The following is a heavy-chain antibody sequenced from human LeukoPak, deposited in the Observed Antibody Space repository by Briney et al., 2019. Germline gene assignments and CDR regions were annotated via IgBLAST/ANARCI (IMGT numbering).Heavy chain of an antibody. V-gene: IGHV1-3*01. CDR3: ARVTVTIFGSDWFDP. CDR1: GYTFTSYA. D-gene: IGHD3-3*01. Sequence: GASVKVSCKASGYTFTSYAMHWVRQAPGQRLEWMGWINAGNGNTKYSQKFQGRVTITRDTSASTAYMELSSLRSEDTAVYYCARVTVTIFGSDWFDPWGQGTLVTVSS. CDR2: INAGNGNT. J-gene: IGHJ5*02.